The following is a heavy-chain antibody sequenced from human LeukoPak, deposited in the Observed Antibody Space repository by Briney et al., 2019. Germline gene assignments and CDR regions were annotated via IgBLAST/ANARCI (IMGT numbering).Heavy chain of an antibody. D-gene: IGHD5-18*01. CDR1: GGSISSYY. Sequence: TSETLSLTCTVSGGSISSYYWGWIRQPPGKGLEWIGYIYYSGSTNYNPSLKSRVTISVDTSKNQFSLKLSSVTAADTAVYYCARSRQIQLWLEFDYWGQGTLVTVSS. J-gene: IGHJ4*02. CDR3: ARSRQIQLWLEFDY. CDR2: IYYSGST. V-gene: IGHV4-59*01.